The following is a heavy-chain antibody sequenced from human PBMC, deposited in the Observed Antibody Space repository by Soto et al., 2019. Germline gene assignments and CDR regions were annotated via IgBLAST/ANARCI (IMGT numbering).Heavy chain of an antibody. CDR1: GGTFSNDA. CDR2: IIPIFGTT. D-gene: IGHD3-10*01. V-gene: IGHV1-69*01. Sequence: QEQLVQAVAEVKKHGSSVRISCRASGGTFSNDAVSWVRQAPGQGLQRMGGIIPIFGTTHYAQKFQGRVTITADESTATAYMELRSVTSEDTAVYYCATGLRTGNYGMDVWGQGTAGTVSS. CDR3: ATGLRTGNYGMDV. J-gene: IGHJ6*02.